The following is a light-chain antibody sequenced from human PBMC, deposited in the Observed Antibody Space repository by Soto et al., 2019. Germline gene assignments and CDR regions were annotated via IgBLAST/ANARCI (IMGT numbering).Light chain of an antibody. CDR3: HQRNNWPLT. CDR1: QSVSSH. V-gene: IGKV3-11*01. Sequence: EVVLTQSPATLSLSPGERATLSCRASQSVSSHLGWYQQQPGQAPRLLIYDASNRATGILARFSGSGSGTDFTLTITNLEPEDFAIYYCHQRNNWPLTFGGGTKVDIK. CDR2: DAS. J-gene: IGKJ4*01.